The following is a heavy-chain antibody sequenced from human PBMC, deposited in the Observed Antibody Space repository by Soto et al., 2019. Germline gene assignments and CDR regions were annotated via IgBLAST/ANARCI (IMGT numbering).Heavy chain of an antibody. CDR2: ISGGGGST. D-gene: IGHD2-15*01. V-gene: IGHV3-23*01. Sequence: PGGSLRLSCAASGFTFSSYAMSWVRQAPGKGLEWVSAISGGGGSTYYVDSVKGRFTISRDNSKNTLSLQMNSLTAEDTAVYFCAKRRGAGGHFDYWGQGALVTVSS. CDR1: GFTFSSYA. CDR3: AKRRGAGGHFDY. J-gene: IGHJ4*02.